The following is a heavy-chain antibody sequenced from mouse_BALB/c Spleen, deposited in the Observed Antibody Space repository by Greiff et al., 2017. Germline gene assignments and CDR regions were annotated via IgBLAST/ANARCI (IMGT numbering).Heavy chain of an antibody. CDR1: GFSLTSYG. D-gene: IGHD1-1*01. Sequence: VQLVESGPGLVQPSQSLSITCTVSGFSLTSYGVHWVRQSPGKGLEWLGVIWSGGSTDYNAAFISRLSISKDNSKSQVFFKMNSLQADDTAIYYCARNPYYYGSSYGGYAMDYWGQGTSVTVSS. CDR3: ARNPYYYGSSYGGYAMDY. CDR2: IWSGGST. J-gene: IGHJ4*01. V-gene: IGHV2-4-1*01.